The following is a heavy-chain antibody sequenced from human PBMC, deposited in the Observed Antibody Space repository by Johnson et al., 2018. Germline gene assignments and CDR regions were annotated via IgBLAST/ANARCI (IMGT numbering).Heavy chain of an antibody. J-gene: IGHJ6*03. CDR1: GFTFCSYA. CDR2: ISYDGSNK. D-gene: IGHD5-24*01. Sequence: QVQLVQSGGGVVQPGRSLRLSCAASGFTFCSYAMHWVRQAPGKGLEWVAVISYDGSNKYYADSVKGRFTISRDNSKNTLYLQMNSLRAEDTAVYYCARDRLGQRWLHHYYYYYMDVWGKGTTVTVSS. V-gene: IGHV3-30-3*01. CDR3: ARDRLGQRWLHHYYYYYMDV.